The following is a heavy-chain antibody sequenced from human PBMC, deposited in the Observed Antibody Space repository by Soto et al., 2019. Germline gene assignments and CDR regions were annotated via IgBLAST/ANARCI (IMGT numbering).Heavy chain of an antibody. CDR3: ATDRASGGNYYDIDV. V-gene: IGHV3-30*09. CDR1: GFTFSHYA. CDR2: ISYDGSNK. J-gene: IGHJ6*02. Sequence: QVQLVESGGGVVQPGRSLRLSCAASGFTFSHYAMQWVRQAPGKGLEWVAVISYDGSNKLYADSVKGRFAISRDNSKNTLYLQINSPRAEDTAVYYCATDRASGGNYYDIDVWGQGTTVTVSS. D-gene: IGHD3-10*01.